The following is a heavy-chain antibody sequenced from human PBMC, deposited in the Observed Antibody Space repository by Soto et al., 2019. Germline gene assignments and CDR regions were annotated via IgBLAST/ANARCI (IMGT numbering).Heavy chain of an antibody. CDR2: SGAAGDT. Sequence: EVQLVESGGGLVQPGGSLRLSCAASGFTFSAYDMHWVRQPTGKGLEWVSASGAAGDTYYPGSVKGRFTISRENAKNSLYLQMDSLTVEDTAVYYCVREGTLIKPSAVTGLDVWGQGTTVTVSS. CDR1: GFTFSAYD. J-gene: IGHJ6*02. CDR3: VREGTLIKPSAVTGLDV. D-gene: IGHD1-26*01. V-gene: IGHV3-13*01.